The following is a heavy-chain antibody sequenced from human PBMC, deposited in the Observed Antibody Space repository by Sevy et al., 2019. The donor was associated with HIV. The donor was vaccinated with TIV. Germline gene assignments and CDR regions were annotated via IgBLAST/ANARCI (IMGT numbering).Heavy chain of an antibody. V-gene: IGHV4-4*07. CDR3: ASSRPHSSGYYLDY. Sequence: SETLSLTCTVSDGSIGSYYWSWIRQPAGKGLEWIGRIYTSGSTNYNPSLRSRVTMSIGTSNNQFSLKLSSVTAADTAVYYCASSRPHSSGYYLDYWGQGALVTVSS. D-gene: IGHD3-22*01. J-gene: IGHJ4*02. CDR1: DGSIGSYY. CDR2: IYTSGST.